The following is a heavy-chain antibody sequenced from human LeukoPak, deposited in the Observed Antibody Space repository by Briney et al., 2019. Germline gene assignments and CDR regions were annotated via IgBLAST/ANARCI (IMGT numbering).Heavy chain of an antibody. CDR2: IIPILGIA. D-gene: IGHD6-19*01. V-gene: IGHV1-69*04. J-gene: IGHJ1*01. CDR1: GGTFSSYA. Sequence: SVKVSCKASGGTFSSYAISWVRQAPGQGLEWMGRIIPILGIANYAQKFQGRVTITADKSTSTAYMELSSLRSEDTAVYYCAGAVAGRISYFQHWGQGTLVTVSS. CDR3: AGAVAGRISYFQH.